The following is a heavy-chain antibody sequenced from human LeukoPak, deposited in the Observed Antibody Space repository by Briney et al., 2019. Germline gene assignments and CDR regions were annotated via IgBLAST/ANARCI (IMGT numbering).Heavy chain of an antibody. V-gene: IGHV3-30*04. CDR2: ISYDGSNK. Sequence: GGSLRLSCAASGFTFSSYAMHWVRQAPGKGLEWVAVISYDGSNKYYADSVKGRFTISRDNSKNTLYLQLNSLRAEDTAVYYCARVVYSGYDYIDYWGQGTLVTVSS. J-gene: IGHJ4*02. CDR1: GFTFSSYA. D-gene: IGHD5-12*01. CDR3: ARVVYSGYDYIDY.